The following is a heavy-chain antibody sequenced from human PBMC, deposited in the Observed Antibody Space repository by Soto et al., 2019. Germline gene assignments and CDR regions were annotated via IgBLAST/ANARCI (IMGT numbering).Heavy chain of an antibody. J-gene: IGHJ5*02. D-gene: IGHD3-10*01. CDR3: ARGVGSGSYYNQYNWFDP. CDR2: ISAYNGNT. V-gene: IGHV1-18*01. Sequence: ASVKVSCKASGYTFTNYWISWVRQAPGQRLEWMGWISAYNGNTKYAQKLQGRVTMTTDTSTSTAYMELRSLRSDDTAVYYCARGVGSGSYYNQYNWFDPWGQGTLVTVSS. CDR1: GYTFTNYW.